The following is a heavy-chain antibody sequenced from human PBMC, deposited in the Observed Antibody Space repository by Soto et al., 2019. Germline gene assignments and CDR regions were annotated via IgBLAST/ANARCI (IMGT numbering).Heavy chain of an antibody. V-gene: IGHV1-69*02. D-gene: IGHD3-10*01. CDR2: IIPILGIA. CDR1: GGTFSSYT. J-gene: IGHJ6*03. Sequence: SVNVSCKASGGTFSSYTISWVRQAPGQGLEWMGRIIPILGIANYAQKFQGRVTITADKSTSTAYMELSSLRSEDTAVYYCARVSRVVRGVKGHYYMDVWGKGTTVTVSS. CDR3: ARVSRVVRGVKGHYYMDV.